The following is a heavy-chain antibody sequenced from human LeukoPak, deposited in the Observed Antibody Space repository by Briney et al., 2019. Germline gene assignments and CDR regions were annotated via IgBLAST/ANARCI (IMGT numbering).Heavy chain of an antibody. CDR2: ISGSGGNT. Sequence: GGSLRLSCAASGFTFSSYSMNWVRQAPGKGLEWVSGISGSGGNTYYADSVKGRFTISRDNSKNTLYLQMNSLRAEDTAVYYCAKGVSSGYLDYWGQGTLVTVSS. D-gene: IGHD3-22*01. J-gene: IGHJ4*02. CDR3: AKGVSSGYLDY. V-gene: IGHV3-23*01. CDR1: GFTFSSYS.